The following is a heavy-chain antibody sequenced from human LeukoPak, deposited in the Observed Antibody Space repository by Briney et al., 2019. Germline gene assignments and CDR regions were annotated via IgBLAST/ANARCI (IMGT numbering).Heavy chain of an antibody. J-gene: IGHJ4*02. Sequence: SETLSLTCTVHGGSIIGYYWSWIRQPPGKGLEWIGYIYYSGSTNYNPSLKSRVTISVDTSKNQLSLRLTSMTAADTAVYYCARVDYTTSSPYLLPDSWGQGTLVTVSS. CDR3: ARVDYTTSSPYLLPDS. CDR2: IYYSGST. D-gene: IGHD6-6*01. CDR1: GGSIIGYY. V-gene: IGHV4-59*01.